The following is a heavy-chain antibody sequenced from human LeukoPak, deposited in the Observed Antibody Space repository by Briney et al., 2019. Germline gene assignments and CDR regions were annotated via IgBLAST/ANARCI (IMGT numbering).Heavy chain of an antibody. Sequence: ASVKVSCKASGYTFTDYYIHWVRQAPGQGLEWMGWINTNSGGTIYSQKFQGRITMTRDPSITTAYMELSSLRSDDTAVYYCARDYSTSSWDNWGQGTLATVSS. D-gene: IGHD6-13*01. CDR1: GYTFTDYY. J-gene: IGHJ4*02. V-gene: IGHV1-2*02. CDR3: ARDYSTSSWDN. CDR2: INTNSGGT.